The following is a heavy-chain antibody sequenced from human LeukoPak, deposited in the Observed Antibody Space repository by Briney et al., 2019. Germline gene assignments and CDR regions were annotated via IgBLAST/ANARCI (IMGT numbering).Heavy chain of an antibody. J-gene: IGHJ4*02. CDR3: ARDGPIQYDIPFDY. Sequence: PGGSLRLSCAASGFTFSSYAMHWVRQAPGKGLEWVAVISYDGSNKYYADSVKGRFTISRDNSKNTLYLQMNSLRAEDTAVYYCARDGPIQYDIPFDYWGQGTLVTVSS. V-gene: IGHV3-30-3*01. D-gene: IGHD3-9*01. CDR1: GFTFSSYA. CDR2: ISYDGSNK.